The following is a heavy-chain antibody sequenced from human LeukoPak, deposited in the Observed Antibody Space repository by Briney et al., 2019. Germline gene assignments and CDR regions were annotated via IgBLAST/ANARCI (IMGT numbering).Heavy chain of an antibody. D-gene: IGHD2-15*01. CDR1: GYTFTSYY. Sequence: ASVKVSCKASGYTFTSYYVHWVRQAPGQGLEWMGIINPSGGSTSYAQKFQGRGTMPRDTSTSTVYMELSSLRSEDTAVYYCARVNSVVVAAGRGGLDPWGQGTLVTVSS. V-gene: IGHV1-46*01. CDR3: ARVNSVVVAAGRGGLDP. J-gene: IGHJ5*02. CDR2: INPSGGST.